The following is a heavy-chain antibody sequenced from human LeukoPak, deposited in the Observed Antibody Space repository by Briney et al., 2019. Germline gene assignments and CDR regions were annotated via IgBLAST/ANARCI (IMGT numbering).Heavy chain of an antibody. CDR1: GFTFDDYV. V-gene: IGHV3-20*04. D-gene: IGHD1-1*01. CDR2: INWNGGST. J-gene: IGHJ6*03. CDR3: ASIGWNDGGRYYYYMDV. Sequence: GGSLRLSCAASGFTFDDYVMSWVRQAPGKGLEWVTGINWNGGSTGYADSVKGRFTISRDNAKNSLYLQMNSLRAEDTALYYCASIGWNDGGRYYYYMDVWGKGTTVTVSS.